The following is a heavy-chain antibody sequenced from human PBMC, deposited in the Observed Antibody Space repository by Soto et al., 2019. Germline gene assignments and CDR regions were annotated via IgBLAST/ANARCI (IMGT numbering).Heavy chain of an antibody. CDR1: GYRFTNFY. V-gene: IGHV1-2*06. Sequence: QVQLVQSGAEVKKPGASVRVSCKASGYRFTNFYIHWVRQAPGQGLEWMGRMNLDTGGTTYAQKFQGRVTMTRDTSINTAYMEVTNLESDDTAIYYCGRDGNFAFRGYSFGFDFWGQGTLVTVSS. CDR3: GRDGNFAFRGYSFGFDF. J-gene: IGHJ4*02. CDR2: MNLDTGGT. D-gene: IGHD5-18*01.